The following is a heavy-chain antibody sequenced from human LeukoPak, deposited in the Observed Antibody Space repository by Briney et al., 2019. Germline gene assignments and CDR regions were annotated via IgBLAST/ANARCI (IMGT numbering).Heavy chain of an antibody. CDR3: ARADGYGDYGDY. CDR2: ISAYNGNT. V-gene: IGHV1-18*01. D-gene: IGHD4-17*01. Sequence: ASVKVSCKASGGTFSSYAISWVRQAPGQGLEWMGWISAYNGNTNYAQKLQGRVTMNTDTSTSTAYMELRRLRSDDTAVYYCARADGYGDYGDYWGQGTLVTVSS. J-gene: IGHJ4*02. CDR1: GGTFSSYA.